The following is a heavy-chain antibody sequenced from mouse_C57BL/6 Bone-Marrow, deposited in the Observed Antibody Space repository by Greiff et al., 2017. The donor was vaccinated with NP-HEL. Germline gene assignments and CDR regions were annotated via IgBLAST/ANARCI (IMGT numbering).Heavy chain of an antibody. CDR3: ANYYGSSRYYFDY. CDR2: IFPGSGST. V-gene: IGHV1-75*01. Sequence: VQLQQSGPELVKPGASVKISCKASGYTFTDYYINWVKQRPGQGLEWIGWIFPGSGSTYYNEKFKGKATLTVDKSSSTAYMLLSSLTSEDSAVYFCANYYGSSRYYFDYWGQGTTLTVSS. CDR1: GYTFTDYY. J-gene: IGHJ2*01. D-gene: IGHD1-1*01.